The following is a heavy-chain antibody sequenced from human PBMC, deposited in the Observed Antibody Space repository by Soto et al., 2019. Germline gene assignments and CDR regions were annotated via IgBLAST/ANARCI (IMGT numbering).Heavy chain of an antibody. CDR3: ARGTRALITSFFAY. CDR2: VHESGST. D-gene: IGHD1-20*01. V-gene: IGHV4-59*03. Sequence: ASQTLSLPYSVSGDAISNYYWSCIRQTPGRGLEWIGCVHESGSTDYNPSLRGRVIISLHTSKSQFSLSLRSATAADTATYYCARGTRALITSFFAYWGQGTPVTSPQ. J-gene: IGHJ4*02. CDR1: GDAISNYY.